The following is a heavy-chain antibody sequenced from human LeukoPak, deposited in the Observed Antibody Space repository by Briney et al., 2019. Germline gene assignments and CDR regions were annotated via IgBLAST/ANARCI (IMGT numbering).Heavy chain of an antibody. J-gene: IGHJ4*02. CDR3: ARLPRYDFWS. D-gene: IGHD3-3*01. Sequence: KPSETLSLTCTVSGGSISINNYYWGWIRQPPGKGLEWIGNIYYSGSTYYNPSLESRVTISVDTSKNQFSLKLSSVTAADTAVYYCARLPRYDFWSWGQGTLVTVSS. CDR2: IYYSGST. V-gene: IGHV4-39*01. CDR1: GGSISINNYY.